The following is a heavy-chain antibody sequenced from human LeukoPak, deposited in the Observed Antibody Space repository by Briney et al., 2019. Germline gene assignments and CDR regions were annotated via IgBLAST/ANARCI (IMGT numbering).Heavy chain of an antibody. J-gene: IGHJ4*02. CDR2: ISSSSSYI. D-gene: IGHD3-22*01. CDR1: GFTFSSYS. Sequence: PGGSLRLSCAASGFTFSSYSMNWVRQAPGKGLEWLSSISSSSSYIYYADSVKGRFTISRDNAKNSLYLQMNSLRAEDTVVYYCARDRVLDYYDSSGYDYWGQGALVTVSS. CDR3: ARDRVLDYYDSSGYDY. V-gene: IGHV3-21*01.